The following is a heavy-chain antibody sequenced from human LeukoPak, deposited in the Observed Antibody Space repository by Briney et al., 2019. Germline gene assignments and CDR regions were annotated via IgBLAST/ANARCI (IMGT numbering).Heavy chain of an antibody. V-gene: IGHV3-11*06. Sequence: GGSLRLSCAASGFPFSEYSMNWVRQAPGKGLEWISYIGISSGNTKYADSVKGRFTVSGDNARNSLYLQMNSLRVEDTAVYYCARDHNYAFDNWGQGTLVTISS. J-gene: IGHJ4*02. D-gene: IGHD1-1*01. CDR3: ARDHNYAFDN. CDR2: IGISSGNT. CDR1: GFPFSEYS.